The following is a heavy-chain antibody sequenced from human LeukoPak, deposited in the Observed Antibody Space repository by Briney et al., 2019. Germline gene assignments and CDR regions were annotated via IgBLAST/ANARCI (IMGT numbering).Heavy chain of an antibody. J-gene: IGHJ3*02. CDR3: ARLPDYDSSGYPDTFDI. CDR1: GGSISPNY. D-gene: IGHD3-22*01. Sequence: SETLSPTCSVSGGSISPNYWTWIRQPPGKGLEWIGFIYYTGRTNYNPSLKSRLTISIDTSKSQFSLKMSSLTAADTAVYYCARLPDYDSSGYPDTFDIWGQGTMVTVSS. V-gene: IGHV4-59*01. CDR2: IYYTGRT.